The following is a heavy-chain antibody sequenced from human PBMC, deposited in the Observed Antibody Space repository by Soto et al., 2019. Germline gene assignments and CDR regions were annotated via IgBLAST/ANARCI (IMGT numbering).Heavy chain of an antibody. J-gene: IGHJ4*02. CDR3: ARESEDLTSNFDY. Sequence: PGGSLRLSCAASGFTFTRYSMNWVRQAPGKGLEWVSSISSTTNYIYYADTMKGRFTVSRDNAKNSVYLEMNSLSAEDTAVYYCARESEDLTSNFDYWGQGTLVTVSS. CDR2: ISSTTNYI. V-gene: IGHV3-21*01. CDR1: GFTFTRYS.